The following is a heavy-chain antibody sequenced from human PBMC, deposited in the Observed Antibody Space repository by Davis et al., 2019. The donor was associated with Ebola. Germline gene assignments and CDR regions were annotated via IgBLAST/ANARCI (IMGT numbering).Heavy chain of an antibody. J-gene: IGHJ5*02. CDR3: ARAQGRYSGYVDP. CDR2: IYYSGST. CDR1: GGSISSYY. Sequence: MPSETLSLTCTVSGGSISSYYWSWIRQSPGKGLEWIGYIYYSGSTNYNPSLKSRVTISVDTSKNQFSLKLSSVTAADTAVYYCARAQGRYSGYVDPWGQGTLVTVSS. V-gene: IGHV4-59*12. D-gene: IGHD5-12*01.